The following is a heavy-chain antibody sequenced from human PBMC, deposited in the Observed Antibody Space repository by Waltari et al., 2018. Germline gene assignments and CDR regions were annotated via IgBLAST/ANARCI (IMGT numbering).Heavy chain of an antibody. CDR3: ANGAFKSGNYVAFDF. J-gene: IGHJ4*02. CDR2: INHQSTAT. D-gene: IGHD1-26*01. CDR1: GFTFSSHA. V-gene: IGHV3-23*01. Sequence: EVQLLQSGGGLAEPGGSLRLSCVASGFTFSSHAMSWVRQAPGKGLEWGSAINHQSTATYYADSVKGRFTISRDDSKNTMFLHMDSRRAEDTAIYSCANGAFKSGNYVAFDFWGQGTLVTVSS.